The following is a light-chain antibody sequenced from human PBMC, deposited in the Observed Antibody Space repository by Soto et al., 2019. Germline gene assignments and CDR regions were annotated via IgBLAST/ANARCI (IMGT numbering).Light chain of an antibody. J-gene: IGKJ1*01. Sequence: EIVLTQSPGTLSLSPGERATLSCRASQSVSSSYLAWYQQKPGQAPRLLIYGASSRATGIPDRFSGSGSGTDFTLTINSLEPEDFAVYYCQQYYNWPRTFGQGTKVDIK. CDR3: QQYYNWPRT. CDR2: GAS. V-gene: IGKV3-20*01. CDR1: QSVSSSY.